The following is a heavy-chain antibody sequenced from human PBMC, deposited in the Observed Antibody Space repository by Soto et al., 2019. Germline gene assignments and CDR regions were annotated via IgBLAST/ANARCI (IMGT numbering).Heavy chain of an antibody. J-gene: IGHJ6*02. CDR1: GGTFSSYA. D-gene: IGHD6-6*01. V-gene: IGHV1-69*05. CDR3: ARDELVRYYYYAMDV. CDR2: IIPIFGTA. Sequence: SVKVSCKASGGTFSSYAISWVRRAPGQGLEWMGGIIPIFGTANYAQKFQGRVTITRDTSASTTYMELSSLRSEDTAVYYCARDELVRYYYYAMDVWGQGTTVTVSS.